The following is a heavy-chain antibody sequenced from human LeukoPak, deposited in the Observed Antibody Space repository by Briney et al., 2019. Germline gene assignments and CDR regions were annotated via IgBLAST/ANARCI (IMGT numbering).Heavy chain of an antibody. J-gene: IGHJ4*02. CDR3: VRDPAAYYYDSTSDY. CDR1: GFTFSNHA. CDR2: ISSNGGTT. Sequence: GGSLRLSCSASGFTFSNHAMHWVRQAPGKGLEFVAAISSNGGTTYHADSVEGRFAISRDNSKNTLFLQMTFLRIEDTAVYYCVRDPAAYYYDSTSDYWGQGTLVTVSA. V-gene: IGHV3-64D*09. D-gene: IGHD3-22*01.